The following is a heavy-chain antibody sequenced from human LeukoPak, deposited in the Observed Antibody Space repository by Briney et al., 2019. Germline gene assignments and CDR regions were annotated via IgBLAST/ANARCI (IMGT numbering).Heavy chain of an antibody. Sequence: GGSLRLSCAASGFTFSSYWMHWVRQAPGKGLVWVSRINSDGSSTSYADSVKGRFTISRDNAKNSLYLQMNSLRAEDTAVYYCARAGRAVAGSDAFDIWGQGTMVTVSS. CDR1: GFTFSSYW. CDR2: INSDGSST. D-gene: IGHD6-19*01. J-gene: IGHJ3*02. CDR3: ARAGRAVAGSDAFDI. V-gene: IGHV3-74*01.